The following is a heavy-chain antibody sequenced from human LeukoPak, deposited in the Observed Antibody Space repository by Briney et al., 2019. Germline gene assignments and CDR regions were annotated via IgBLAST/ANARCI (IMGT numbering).Heavy chain of an antibody. D-gene: IGHD3-10*01. J-gene: IGHJ5*02. V-gene: IGHV4-59*01. CDR3: AADRQQGGSGSYWFDP. CDR1: RGSITTYY. Sequence: SGTLSLTCTVSRGSITTYYWSWIRQSAGKGLEWIGNVYHSGSTTYNPSLKSRVTISVDTSKNQSSLRMTSVTTADTAVYYCAADRQQGGSGSYWFDPWGQGTQVTVSS. CDR2: VYHSGST.